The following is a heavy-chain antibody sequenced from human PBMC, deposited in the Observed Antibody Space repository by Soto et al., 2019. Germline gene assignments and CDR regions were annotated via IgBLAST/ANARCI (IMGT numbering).Heavy chain of an antibody. D-gene: IGHD5-12*01. CDR3: RGNIQWLRYYYYYGMDV. Sequence: QVQLVESGGGVVQPGRSLRLSCAASGFTFSSYGMHWVRQAPGKGLEWVAVISYDGSNKYYADSVKGRFTISRDNSKNTLYLQMNSLRAEDTAVYYCRGNIQWLRYYYYYGMDVWGQGTTVTVSS. CDR1: GFTFSSYG. V-gene: IGHV3-30*03. J-gene: IGHJ6*02. CDR2: ISYDGSNK.